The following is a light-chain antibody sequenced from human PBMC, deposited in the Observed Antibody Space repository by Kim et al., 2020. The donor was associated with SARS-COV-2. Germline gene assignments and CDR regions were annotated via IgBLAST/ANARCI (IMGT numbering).Light chain of an antibody. CDR3: STWDNSLNAWV. Sequence: QTAPLSCTGNSKTISGEGAVWLQHHQGHPPKDQSSRNNNRPSGISERLSASRSVDTASLTINGLQPEDEADYYCSTWDNSLNAWVFGGGTK. J-gene: IGLJ3*02. V-gene: IGLV10-54*01. CDR2: RNN. CDR1: SKTISGEG.